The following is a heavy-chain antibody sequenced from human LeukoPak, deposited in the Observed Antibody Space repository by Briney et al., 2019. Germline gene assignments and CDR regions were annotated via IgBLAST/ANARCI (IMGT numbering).Heavy chain of an antibody. CDR2: IDPSDSYT. V-gene: IGHV5-10-1*01. D-gene: IGHD1-26*01. J-gene: IGHJ4*02. Sequence: GGSLKISCKGSGYSFTSYWISWVRQMPGKGLEWMGRIDPSDSYTNYSPSFQGHVTISADKSISTAYLQWSSLKASDTAMYYCARLNSGSYWYFDYWGQGTLVTVSS. CDR1: GYSFTSYW. CDR3: ARLNSGSYWYFDY.